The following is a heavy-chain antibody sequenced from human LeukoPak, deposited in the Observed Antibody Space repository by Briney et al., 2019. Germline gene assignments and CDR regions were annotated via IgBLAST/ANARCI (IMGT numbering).Heavy chain of an antibody. CDR1: GGTFSTYA. J-gene: IGHJ4*02. Sequence: SVKVSCKASGGTFSTYAISWVRQAPGQGREWMGGIIPIFGTANYAQKFQGRVTITADESTSTAYMELSSLRSEDTAVYYCARVGIAAAGTYLDYWGQGTLVTVSS. CDR3: ARVGIAAAGTYLDY. CDR2: IIPIFGTA. D-gene: IGHD6-13*01. V-gene: IGHV1-69*13.